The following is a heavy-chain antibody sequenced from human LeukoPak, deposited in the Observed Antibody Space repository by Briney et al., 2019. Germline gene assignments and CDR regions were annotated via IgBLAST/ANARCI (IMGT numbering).Heavy chain of an antibody. Sequence: GESLRISCKGSGYSFSSYWISWGRQMPGKVLEWMGSIGHGDSFTKYRPSLEGLVTISADKSLSTVYLQWSSLKASDTAIYYCARDGGGVSSWVSHWGQGTLVTVSS. CDR3: ARDGGGVSSWVSH. J-gene: IGHJ4*02. V-gene: IGHV5-10-1*01. CDR2: IGHGDSFT. D-gene: IGHD2-8*02. CDR1: GYSFSSYW.